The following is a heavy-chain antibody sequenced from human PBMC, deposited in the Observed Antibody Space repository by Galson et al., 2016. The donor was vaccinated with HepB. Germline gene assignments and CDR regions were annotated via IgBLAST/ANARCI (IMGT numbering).Heavy chain of an antibody. CDR3: ARGRIYDFWSGYYWSSMDV. J-gene: IGHJ6*02. Sequence: ETLSLTCTVSGGSISSSSYYWGWTRQPPGKGLEWIGSIYYSGSTYYNPSLKSRVTISVDTSKNQFSLKLSSVTAADTAVYYCARGRIYDFWSGYYWSSMDVWGQGTTVTVSS. D-gene: IGHD3-3*01. CDR2: IYYSGST. V-gene: IGHV4-39*01. CDR1: GGSISSSSYY.